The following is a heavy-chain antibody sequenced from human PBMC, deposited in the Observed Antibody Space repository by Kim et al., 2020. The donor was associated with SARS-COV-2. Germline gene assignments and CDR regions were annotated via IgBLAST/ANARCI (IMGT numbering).Heavy chain of an antibody. Sequence: SETLSLTCTVSGGSISSGGYYWSWIRQHPGKGLEWIGYIYYSGSTYYNPSLKSRVTISVDTSKNQFSLKLSSVTAADTAVYYCAREYCSSTSCYWNWFDPWGQGTLVTVSS. J-gene: IGHJ5*02. V-gene: IGHV4-31*03. CDR2: IYYSGST. D-gene: IGHD2-2*01. CDR1: GGSISSGGYY. CDR3: AREYCSSTSCYWNWFDP.